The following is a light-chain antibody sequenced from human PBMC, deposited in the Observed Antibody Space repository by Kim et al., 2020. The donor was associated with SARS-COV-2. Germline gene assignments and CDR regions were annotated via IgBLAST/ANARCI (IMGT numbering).Light chain of an antibody. Sequence: GPATTISSTGNSTDIGVHDSVSCDKHHPDKAPKFMIFDVSKRPSGVSNRFSGCKSGNAASLIISGLQAEDEAVYYCSSYTLTNTWVFGGGTQLTVL. J-gene: IGLJ3*02. V-gene: IGLV2-14*03. CDR2: DVS. CDR3: SSYTLTNTWV. CDR1: STDIGVHDS.